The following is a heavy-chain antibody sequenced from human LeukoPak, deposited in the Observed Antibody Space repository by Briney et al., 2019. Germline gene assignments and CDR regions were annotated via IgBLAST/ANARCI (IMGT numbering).Heavy chain of an antibody. V-gene: IGHV3-30-3*01. CDR2: ISYDGSNK. CDR1: GFTFSSYA. Sequence: GGSLRLSCAASGFTFSSYAMHWVRQAPGKGLEWVAVISYDGSNKYYADSVKGRFTISRDNSKNTLYLQMNSLRAEDTAVYYCARASITIFGYFDLWGRGTLVTVSS. CDR3: ARASITIFGYFDL. J-gene: IGHJ2*01. D-gene: IGHD3-3*01.